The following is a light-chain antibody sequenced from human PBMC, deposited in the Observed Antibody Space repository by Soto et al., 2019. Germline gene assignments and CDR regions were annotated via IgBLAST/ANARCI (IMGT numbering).Light chain of an antibody. J-gene: IGLJ2*01. CDR3: STWDDSLNGLI. V-gene: IGLV1-44*01. Sequence: QAVVAQPPSASGTPGQTVTISCSGGSSNIKTNGVSWYQQVPGAAPKLLIYRNSQRPSGAPDRFSGSKSGTSASLAISGLQSEDEATYHCSTWDDSLNGLIFGGGTKVTVL. CDR2: RNS. CDR1: SSNIKTNG.